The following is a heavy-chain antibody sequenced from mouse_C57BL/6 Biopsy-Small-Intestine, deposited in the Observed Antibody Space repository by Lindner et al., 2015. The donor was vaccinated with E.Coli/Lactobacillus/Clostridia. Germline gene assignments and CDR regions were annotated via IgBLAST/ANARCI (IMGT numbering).Heavy chain of an antibody. V-gene: IGHV1-4*01. D-gene: IGHD2-3*01. CDR2: ISNYNGNT. CDR3: ARTPDTTRFYDISGPRDGLDV. CDR1: GYMFSTYD. J-gene: IGHJ3*02. Sequence: SVKVSCKTSGYMFSTYDISWVRQAPGHGLEWLGWISNYNGNTKYGQKFQGRATLTTDRSATTAYMELRSLRSDDTAMYYCARTPDTTRFYDISGPRDGLDVWGQGTMITVSS.